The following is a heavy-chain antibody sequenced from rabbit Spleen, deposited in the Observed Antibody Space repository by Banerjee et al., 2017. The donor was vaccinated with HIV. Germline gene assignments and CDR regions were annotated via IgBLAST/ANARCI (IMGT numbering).Heavy chain of an antibody. CDR1: GFSFSYSDY. CDR2: IESGSSGFT. D-gene: IGHD2-1*01. CDR3: ARRNIGSYGDYAGAYSL. V-gene: IGHV1S40*01. Sequence: QSLEESGGDLVKPGASLTLTCTASGFSFSYSDYMCWVRQAPGKGLEWIACIESGSSGFTYFASWAKGRFTISKTSSTTVTLQMTSQTAADTAAYFCARRNIGSYGDYAGAYSLWGPGTLVTVS. J-gene: IGHJ4*01.